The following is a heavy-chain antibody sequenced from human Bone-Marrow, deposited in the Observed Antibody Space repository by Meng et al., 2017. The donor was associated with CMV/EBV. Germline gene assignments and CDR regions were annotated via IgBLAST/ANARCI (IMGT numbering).Heavy chain of an antibody. V-gene: IGHV3-30-3*01. Sequence: GESLKISCAASGFTFSSYAMHWVRQAPGKGLEWVAVISYDGSNKYYADSVKGRFTISRDNSKNTLYLQMNSLRAEDTAVYYCARDDYCSSTSCYRGGMDVWGQGTTVTVS. CDR1: GFTFSSYA. CDR2: ISYDGSNK. J-gene: IGHJ6*02. D-gene: IGHD2-2*02. CDR3: ARDDYCSSTSCYRGGMDV.